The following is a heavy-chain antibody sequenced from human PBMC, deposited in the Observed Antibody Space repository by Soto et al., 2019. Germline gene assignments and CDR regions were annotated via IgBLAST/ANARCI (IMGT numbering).Heavy chain of an antibody. D-gene: IGHD6-6*01. CDR1: GFTVSSNY. J-gene: IGHJ6*02. Sequence: GGSLRLSCAASGFTVSSNYMSWVRQAPGKGLEWVSVIYSGGSTYYADSVKGRFTISRDNSKNTLYLQMNSLRAEDTAVYYCARFRVEQLVPYYCYYGMDVWGQGTTVTVSS. CDR2: IYSGGST. V-gene: IGHV3-66*01. CDR3: ARFRVEQLVPYYCYYGMDV.